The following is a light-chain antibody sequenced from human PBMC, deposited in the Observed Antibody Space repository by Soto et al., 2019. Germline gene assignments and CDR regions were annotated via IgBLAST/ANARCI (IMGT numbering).Light chain of an antibody. V-gene: IGKV3-20*01. CDR3: QQYDNSIT. Sequence: EIVLTQSPDTLSLSPGESATLSCRASQSVSSTYLAGYQQKPGRAPRLLIYVASSRATGVPDRFIGSGSGTDFTLTISRLEPEDFAVFYCQQYDNSITFGQGTRLEIE. CDR2: VAS. CDR1: QSVSSTY. J-gene: IGKJ5*01.